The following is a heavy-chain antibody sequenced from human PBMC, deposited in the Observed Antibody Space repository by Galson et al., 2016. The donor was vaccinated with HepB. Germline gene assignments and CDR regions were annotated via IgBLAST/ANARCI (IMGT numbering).Heavy chain of an antibody. CDR3: ARDPPVVGDGYNSQGGY. D-gene: IGHD5-24*01. V-gene: IGHV3-48*03. CDR1: GITFGDYG. CDR2: ISSSGSTI. J-gene: IGHJ4*02. Sequence: SLRLSCATSGITFGDYGMSWVRQAPGKGLEWLSYISSSGSTIFYAGSVKGRFTISRDNAKSSLFLQMNRLRAEDTALYYCARDPPVVGDGYNSQGGYWGQGSLVTVSS.